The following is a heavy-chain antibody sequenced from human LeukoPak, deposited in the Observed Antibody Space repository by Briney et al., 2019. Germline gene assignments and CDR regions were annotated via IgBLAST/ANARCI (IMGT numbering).Heavy chain of an antibody. CDR1: GFTFSSYG. CDR3: ANFERGY. Sequence: PGGSLRLSCAASGFTFSSYGMHWVRQAPGKGLEWVAVISYDGSNKYYADSVKGRFTISRDNSKNTLYLQMNSLRAEDTAVYYCANFERGYWGQGTLVTVSS. J-gene: IGHJ4*02. CDR2: ISYDGSNK. V-gene: IGHV3-30*18.